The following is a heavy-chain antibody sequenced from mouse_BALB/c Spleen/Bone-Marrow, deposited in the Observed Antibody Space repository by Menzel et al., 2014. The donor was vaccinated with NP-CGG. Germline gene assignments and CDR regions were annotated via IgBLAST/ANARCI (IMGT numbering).Heavy chain of an antibody. CDR3: ASDRYGWYFDV. Sequence: VQLKQSGVELVKPGASVMLSCTAFGFNIKDTYLHWVKQRPEQGLDWIGRIDPAIFTKYDPKFQGKATITADTSSNTAYLHLSSLTSEDTAVYYCASDRYGWYFDVWGAGTTITVSS. CDR2: IDPAIFT. V-gene: IGHV14-3*02. CDR1: GFNIKDTY. J-gene: IGHJ1*01. D-gene: IGHD2-14*01.